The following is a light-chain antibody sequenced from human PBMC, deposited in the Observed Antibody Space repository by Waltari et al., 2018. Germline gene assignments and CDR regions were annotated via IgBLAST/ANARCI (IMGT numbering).Light chain of an antibody. CDR3: ASWDDSHYV. CDR1: ISNLGSNF. CDR2: RNN. V-gene: IGLV1-47*01. J-gene: IGLJ1*01. Sequence: QSVLTQPPSASETPGQRVTISCSGSISNLGSNFLYWYQQVPGAAPRLLLYRNNQRPSGVPDRFSGSKFGTSASLAIDGLRSEDEAVYYCASWDDSHYVFGPGTKVTVL.